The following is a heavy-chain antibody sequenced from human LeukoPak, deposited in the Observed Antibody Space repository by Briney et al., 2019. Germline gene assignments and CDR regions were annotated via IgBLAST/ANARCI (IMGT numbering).Heavy chain of an antibody. Sequence: SETLSLTCTVSGGSINSYYWSWIRQSAGKGLEWIGRIYASGSTNYNPSLKSRVTISVDTSKNQFSLKLSSVTAADTAVYYCARSGYSNFDYWGQGTLVTVSS. CDR3: ARSGYSNFDY. J-gene: IGHJ4*02. CDR1: GGSINSYY. D-gene: IGHD3-3*01. CDR2: IYASGST. V-gene: IGHV4-4*07.